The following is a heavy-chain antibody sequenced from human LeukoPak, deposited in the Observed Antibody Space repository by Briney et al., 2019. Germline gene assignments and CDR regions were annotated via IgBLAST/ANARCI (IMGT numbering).Heavy chain of an antibody. V-gene: IGHV1-2*02. Sequence: ASVKVSCKASGYTFTGYYMHWVRQAPGQGLEWMGWINPNSGGTNYAQKFQGRVTMTRDTSISTAYMELSRLRSDDTAAYYCARGPSDYYDSSSYWHYYYYYMDVWGKGTTVTVSS. CDR1: GYTFTGYY. CDR2: INPNSGGT. D-gene: IGHD3-22*01. J-gene: IGHJ6*03. CDR3: ARGPSDYYDSSSYWHYYYYYMDV.